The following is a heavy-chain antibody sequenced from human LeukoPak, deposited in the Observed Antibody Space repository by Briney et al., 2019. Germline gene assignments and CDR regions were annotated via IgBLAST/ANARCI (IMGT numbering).Heavy chain of an antibody. D-gene: IGHD2-8*01. J-gene: IGHJ4*02. CDR2: IWYDGSNK. CDR1: GFTFSSYG. Sequence: GGSLRLSCAASGFTFSSYGMHWVCRAPGKGLEWVAVIWYDGSNKYYADSVKGRFTISRDNSKNTLYLQMNSLRAEDTAVYYCARSRYCTNGVCQYTYDYWGQGTLVTVSS. V-gene: IGHV3-30*19. CDR3: ARSRYCTNGVCQYTYDY.